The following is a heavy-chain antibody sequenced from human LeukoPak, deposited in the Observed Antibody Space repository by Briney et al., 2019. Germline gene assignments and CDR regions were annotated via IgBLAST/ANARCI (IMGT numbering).Heavy chain of an antibody. Sequence: GASVKVSCKASGYTFTGYYMHWVRQAPTKALEWMGCINPNSGGTNYAQKFQGRVTMTRDTSISTAYMELSRLRSDDTAVYYCARGPGELLFSEFDYWGQGTLVTVSS. CDR3: ARGPGELLFSEFDY. V-gene: IGHV1-2*02. CDR1: GYTFTGYY. J-gene: IGHJ4*02. D-gene: IGHD3-10*01. CDR2: INPNSGGT.